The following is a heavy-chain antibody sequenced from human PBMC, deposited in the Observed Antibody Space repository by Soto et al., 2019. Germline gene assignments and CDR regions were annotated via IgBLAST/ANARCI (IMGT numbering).Heavy chain of an antibody. V-gene: IGHV4-39*01. CDR2: IYNSGKT. CDR3: ARHASNSGSYSEYFQY. J-gene: IGHJ1*01. CDR1: GDSISSSSLY. D-gene: IGHD1-26*01. Sequence: QVQLQESGPGLVKPSETVSLTCTVSGDSISSSSLYWGWIRQPPGKGLEWIGSIYNSGKTYYSPSLESRVTISVDTSKNQFSLKLSSVTAADTAVYYCARHASNSGSYSEYFQYWGKCTLVAVSS.